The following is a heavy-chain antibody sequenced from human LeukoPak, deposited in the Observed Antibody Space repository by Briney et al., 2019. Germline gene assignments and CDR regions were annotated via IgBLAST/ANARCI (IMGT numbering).Heavy chain of an antibody. V-gene: IGHV1-8*01. CDR1: GYTFTSYD. Sequence: GASVKVSCKASGYTFTSYDINWVRQAPGQGLEWMGWMNPNSGNTGYAQKFQGRVTMTRNTSISTAYMELSSLRSEDTAVYYCARGPHRYCSGGSCVIDYWGQGTLVTVSS. J-gene: IGHJ4*02. CDR3: ARGPHRYCSGGSCVIDY. CDR2: MNPNSGNT. D-gene: IGHD2-15*01.